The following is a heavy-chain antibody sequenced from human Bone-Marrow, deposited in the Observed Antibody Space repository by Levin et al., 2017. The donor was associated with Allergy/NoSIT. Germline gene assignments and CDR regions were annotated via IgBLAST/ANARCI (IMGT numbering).Heavy chain of an antibody. CDR3: AKDLGYYDFWSGSLDY. CDR1: GFTFSSYG. V-gene: IGHV3-30*18. Sequence: LSLTCAASGFTFSSYGMHWVRQAPGKGLEWVAVISYDGSNKYYADSVKGRFTISRDNSKNTLYLQMNSLRAEDTAVYYCAKDLGYYDFWSGSLDYWGQGTLVTVSS. J-gene: IGHJ4*02. CDR2: ISYDGSNK. D-gene: IGHD3-3*01.